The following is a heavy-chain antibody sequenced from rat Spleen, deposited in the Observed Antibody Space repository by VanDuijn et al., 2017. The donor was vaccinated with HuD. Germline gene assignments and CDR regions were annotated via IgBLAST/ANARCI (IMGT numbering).Heavy chain of an antibody. J-gene: IGHJ2*01. Sequence: EVQVLESGGGLVQPGNSLKLSCATSGFTFNTVWMYWYRQFTEKRLEWVARIKAKSNNYATDYTESVKGRFTISRDDAKSCIYLQMNNLKEEDSAIYYCATPGHWGQGVLVTVSS. V-gene: IGHV6-6*01. CDR1: GFTFNTVW. CDR3: ATPGH. CDR2: IKAKSNNYAT. D-gene: IGHD1-4*01.